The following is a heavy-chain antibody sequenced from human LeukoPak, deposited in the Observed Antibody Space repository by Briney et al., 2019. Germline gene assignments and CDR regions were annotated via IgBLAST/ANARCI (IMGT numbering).Heavy chain of an antibody. CDR2: ISYDGSNK. J-gene: IGHJ5*02. CDR3: AKDVAYSGSYSPNAWFDP. CDR1: GFTFSSYG. Sequence: PGGSLRLSCAASGFTFSSYGMHWVRQAPGKGLEWVAVISYDGSNKYYADSVKGRFTISRDNSKNTLYLQMNSLRAEDTAVYYCAKDVAYSGSYSPNAWFDPWGQGTLVTVSS. V-gene: IGHV3-30*18. D-gene: IGHD1-26*01.